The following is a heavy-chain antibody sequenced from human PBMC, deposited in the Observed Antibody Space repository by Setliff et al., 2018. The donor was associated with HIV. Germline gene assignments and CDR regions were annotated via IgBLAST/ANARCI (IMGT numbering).Heavy chain of an antibody. CDR1: GGSMRGYY. Sequence: SETLSLTCAVYGGSMRGYYWSWVRQSPRKGLEWIGEISHTGNINYNTALSNRVTVSVDTSKNQFSLKLTSVTAADTAVYFCARLHLRVSPSIFDYWSPGTMGTVS. J-gene: IGHJ4*02. CDR2: ISHTGNI. D-gene: IGHD6-6*01. CDR3: ARLHLRVSPSIFDY. V-gene: IGHV4-34*01.